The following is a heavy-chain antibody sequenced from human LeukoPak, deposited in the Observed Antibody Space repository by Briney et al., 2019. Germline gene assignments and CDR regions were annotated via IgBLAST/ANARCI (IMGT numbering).Heavy chain of an antibody. CDR3: AKATGYLL. CDR1: GFTFSSYA. V-gene: IGHV3-23*01. J-gene: IGHJ4*02. CDR2: ISNSGGTT. Sequence: PGGSLRLSCAASGFTFSSYAMSWVRQVPGKGLEWVSTISNSGGTTYYADSVKGRFTISRDDSENTLYLQMNSLRAEDTAVYYCAKATGYLLWGQGTLVTVSS. D-gene: IGHD1-14*01.